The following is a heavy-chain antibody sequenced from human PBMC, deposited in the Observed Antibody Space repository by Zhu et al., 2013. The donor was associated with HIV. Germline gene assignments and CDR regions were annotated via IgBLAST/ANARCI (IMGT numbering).Heavy chain of an antibody. D-gene: IGHD6-13*01. CDR2: IIPIFGTA. V-gene: IGHV1-69*01. Sequence: QVQLVQSGAEVKKPGSSVKVSCKASGGTFSSYAISWVRQAPGQGLEWMGGIIPIFGTANYAQKFQGRVTITADESTSTAYMELSSLRSEDTAVYYCAARERIAAAAPRNGAFDIWGQGTMVTVSS. CDR1: GGTFSSYA. J-gene: IGHJ3*02. CDR3: AARERIAAAAPRNGAFDI.